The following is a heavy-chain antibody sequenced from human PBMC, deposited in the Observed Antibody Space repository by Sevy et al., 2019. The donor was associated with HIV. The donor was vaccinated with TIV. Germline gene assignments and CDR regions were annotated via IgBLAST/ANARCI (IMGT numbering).Heavy chain of an antibody. CDR2: IRSKDYGGAT. Sequence: GGSLRLSCTGSGFTFGDYAMSWFRQAPGMGLEWIGFIRSKDYGGATEYAASVKGRFTISRDDSISIADLQMNSLKTEDTAYSYCTRGYYYDSSGYSDYWGQGTLVTVSS. D-gene: IGHD3-22*01. J-gene: IGHJ4*02. CDR3: TRGYYYDSSGYSDY. CDR1: GFTFGDYA. V-gene: IGHV3-49*03.